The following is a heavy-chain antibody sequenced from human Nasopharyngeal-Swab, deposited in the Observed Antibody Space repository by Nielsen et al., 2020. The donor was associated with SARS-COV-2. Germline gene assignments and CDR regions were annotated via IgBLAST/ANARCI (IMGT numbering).Heavy chain of an antibody. D-gene: IGHD6-13*01. CDR2: IYHSGST. CDR1: GGSISSGGYS. V-gene: IGHV4-30-2*01. CDR3: ARGDFRQMAASYYFDY. Sequence: SETLSLTCAVSGGSISSGGYSWSWIRQPPGKGLEWIGYIYHSGSTYYNPSLKSRVTISVDRSKNQFSLKLSSVTAADTAVYYCARGDFRQMAASYYFDYWGQGTLVTVSS. J-gene: IGHJ4*02.